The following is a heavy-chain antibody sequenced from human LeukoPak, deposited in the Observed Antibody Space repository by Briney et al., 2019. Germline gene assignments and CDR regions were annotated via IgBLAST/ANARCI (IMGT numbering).Heavy chain of an antibody. J-gene: IGHJ4*02. CDR3: ARSIVPDGTSPFDY. CDR2: ISSSSSYI. Sequence: GGSLRLSCAASGFTFSSYSMNWVRQAPGKGLEWVSSISSSSSYIYYADSVKGRITISRDNAKNSLYLQMNSLRAEDTAVYYCARSIVPDGTSPFDYWGQGTLVTVSS. V-gene: IGHV3-21*01. CDR1: GFTFSSYS. D-gene: IGHD6-13*01.